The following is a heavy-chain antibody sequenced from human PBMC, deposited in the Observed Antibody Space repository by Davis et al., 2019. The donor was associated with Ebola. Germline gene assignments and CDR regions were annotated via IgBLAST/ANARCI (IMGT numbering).Heavy chain of an antibody. CDR2: ISYDGSNK. J-gene: IGHJ6*02. CDR1: GFTFSSYG. Sequence: GESLKISCAASGFTFSSYGMHWVRQAPGKGLEWVAVISYDGSNKYYADSVKGRFTISRHNSKNTLYLQMNSLRAEDTAVYCCARSYGDYAMDVWGQGTTVTVSS. D-gene: IGHD4-17*01. CDR3: ARSYGDYAMDV. V-gene: IGHV3-30*03.